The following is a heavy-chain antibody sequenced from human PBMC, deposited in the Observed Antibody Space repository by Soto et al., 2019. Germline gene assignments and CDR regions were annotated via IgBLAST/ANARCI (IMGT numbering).Heavy chain of an antibody. V-gene: IGHV2-5*01. J-gene: IGHJ3*02. D-gene: IGHD1-1*01. Sequence: QITLKESGPTLVKPTQTLTLTCTFSGFSLSTSGLGVGWIRQPPGKALEWLGIIYWYDDKAYSPSLRSRFTINKDTSKKQVFLTMTNMAPVDTATYNSVQAYENNWHHHGFDIWGQGTMATVSS. CDR1: GFSLSTSGLG. CDR2: IYWYDDK. CDR3: VQAYENNWHHHGFDI.